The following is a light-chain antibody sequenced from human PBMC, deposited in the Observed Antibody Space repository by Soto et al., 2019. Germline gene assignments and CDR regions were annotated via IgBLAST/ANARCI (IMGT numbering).Light chain of an antibody. J-gene: IGLJ1*01. V-gene: IGLV1-40*01. CDR3: QSYDSSLSGYV. CDR1: SSNIGAGSD. CDR2: GNS. Sequence: QPVLTQPPSVSGAPGQRVTISCTGSSSNIGAGSDAHWYQQLPGTAPKLLIFGNSNRPSGVPDRFSGSKSGTSASLAITGLQAEDEADYYCQSYDSSLSGYVFGTGTKVTVL.